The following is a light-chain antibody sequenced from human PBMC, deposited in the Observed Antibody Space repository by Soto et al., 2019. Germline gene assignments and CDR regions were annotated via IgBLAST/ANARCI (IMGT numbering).Light chain of an antibody. CDR1: SSNIGTFY. CDR3: AAWDDSLNAYV. CDR2: LDT. V-gene: IGLV1-47*02. Sequence: QSVLTQPPSAASTPGQRVTLSCSGSSSNIGTFYVYWYQHLPGTAPSLLIYLDTQRPSGVPDRFSGSKSGTSASLAISGLRSEDEGNYYCAAWDDSLNAYVFGTGTKVTVL. J-gene: IGLJ1*01.